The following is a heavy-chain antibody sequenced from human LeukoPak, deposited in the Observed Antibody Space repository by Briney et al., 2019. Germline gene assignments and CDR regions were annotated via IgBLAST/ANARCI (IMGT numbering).Heavy chain of an antibody. CDR3: ARVVGSSWYLDY. D-gene: IGHD6-13*01. Sequence: SETLSLTCTVSGGSISSYYWSWIRQPPGKGLEWIGYIYYSGSTNYNPSLKSRVTISVDTSKNQFSLKLSSVTAADTAVYYCARVVGSSWYLDYWGQGTLVTVSS. J-gene: IGHJ4*02. CDR1: GGSISSYY. CDR2: IYYSGST. V-gene: IGHV4-59*01.